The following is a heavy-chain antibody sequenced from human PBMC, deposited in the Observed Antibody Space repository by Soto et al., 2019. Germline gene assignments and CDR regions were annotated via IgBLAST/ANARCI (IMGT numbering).Heavy chain of an antibody. J-gene: IGHJ4*02. D-gene: IGHD3-9*01. V-gene: IGHV3-9*01. CDR3: AKLKTLTGLVY. CDR2: ISWNSDTI. CDR1: GFSFDDFA. Sequence: PGGSLRLSCAASGFSFDDFAMHWVRQAPGKGLEWVSGISWNSDTIGYADSVKGRFTISRDNAKNSLYLQMNSLRPEDTALYYCAKLKTLTGLVYWGQGTLVTVSS.